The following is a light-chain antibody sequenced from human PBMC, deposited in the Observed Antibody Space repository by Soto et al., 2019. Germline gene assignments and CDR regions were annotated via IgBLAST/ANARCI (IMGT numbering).Light chain of an antibody. CDR1: SSDIGAGSE. V-gene: IGLV1-40*01. CDR3: QSYDNSLSAYV. Sequence: QSVLTQPPSLSGAPGWRVTISCTGSSSDIGAGSEVHWYQQLPGTAPKLLIFGSTNRPSGVPDRFSGSKSATSASLAITGLQAEDEADYYCQSYDNSLSAYVFGTGTKVTV. CDR2: GST. J-gene: IGLJ1*01.